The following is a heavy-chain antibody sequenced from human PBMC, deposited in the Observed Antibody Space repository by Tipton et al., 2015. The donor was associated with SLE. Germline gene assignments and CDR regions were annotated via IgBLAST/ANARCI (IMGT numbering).Heavy chain of an antibody. Sequence: TLSLTCAVYGGSFSGYYWGWIRQPPGKGLEWIGSIYHSGSTYYNPSLKSRVTISVDTSKNQFSLKLSSVTAADTAVYYCARDSSSWYGTFDYWGQGTLVTVSS. CDR3: ARDSSSWYGTFDY. D-gene: IGHD6-13*01. V-gene: IGHV4-34*01. J-gene: IGHJ4*02. CDR1: GGSFSGYY. CDR2: IYHSGST.